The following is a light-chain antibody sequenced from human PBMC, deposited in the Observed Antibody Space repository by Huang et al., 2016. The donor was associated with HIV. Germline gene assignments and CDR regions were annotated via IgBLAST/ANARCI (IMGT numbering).Light chain of an antibody. CDR1: QSISSY. CDR2: AAS. Sequence: DIQLTQSPSSLSASVGDRVTIPCRASQSISSYLNWYQQKPGKAPKVLIYAASNLQSGVPSRFSGSGSGTDFTLTISSLQPEDFATYYCQQSYSTPRTFGQGTKVEIK. V-gene: IGKV1-39*01. CDR3: QQSYSTPRT. J-gene: IGKJ1*01.